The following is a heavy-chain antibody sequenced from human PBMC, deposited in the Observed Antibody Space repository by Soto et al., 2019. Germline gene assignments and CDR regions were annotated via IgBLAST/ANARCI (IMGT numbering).Heavy chain of an antibody. CDR2: INPNSGGT. Sequence: ASVKVSCKASGYTFTGYYMHWVRQAPGQGLEWMGWINPNSGGTNYAQKFQGWVTMTRDTSISTAYMELSRLRSDDTAVYYCARDRGYYDFWSGYYEGDNWFDPWGHGTLVTCSS. J-gene: IGHJ5*02. V-gene: IGHV1-2*04. D-gene: IGHD3-3*01. CDR1: GYTFTGYY. CDR3: ARDRGYYDFWSGYYEGDNWFDP.